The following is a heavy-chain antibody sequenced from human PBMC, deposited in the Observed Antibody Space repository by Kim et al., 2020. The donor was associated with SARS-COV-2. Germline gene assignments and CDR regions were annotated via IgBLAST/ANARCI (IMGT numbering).Heavy chain of an antibody. CDR3: ARGRAGVVPSPILGIGPHYDYYAIDV. CDR2: INHYHSGST. Sequence: SETLSLTCAVFGGSFSGYFWSWIRQPPGKGLEWIGEINHYHSGSTKCNASLKSRVTISVDTSKNQFSLKLSSVTAADTALYYCARGRAGVVPSPILGIGPHYDYYAIDVWGQGTTVTVSS. V-gene: IGHV4-34*01. J-gene: IGHJ6*02. D-gene: IGHD2-2*02. CDR1: GGSFSGYF.